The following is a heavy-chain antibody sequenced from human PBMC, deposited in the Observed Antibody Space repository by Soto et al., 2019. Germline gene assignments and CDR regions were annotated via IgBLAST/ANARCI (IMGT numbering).Heavy chain of an antibody. CDR3: ARHARYCTNGVCYRHYYYYYMDV. V-gene: IGHV4-59*08. D-gene: IGHD2-8*01. J-gene: IGHJ6*03. CDR2: IYCSGST. Sequence: SETLSLTCTVSGGFISSYYWSWIRQPPGKGLEWIGYIYCSGSTNYNPSLKSRVTISVDTSKNQFSLKLSSVTAADTAVYYCARHARYCTNGVCYRHYYYYYMDVWGKGTTVTVSS. CDR1: GGFISSYY.